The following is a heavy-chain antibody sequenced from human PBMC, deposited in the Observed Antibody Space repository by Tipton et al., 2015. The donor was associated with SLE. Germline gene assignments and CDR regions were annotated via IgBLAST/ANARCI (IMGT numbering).Heavy chain of an antibody. D-gene: IGHD4-17*01. V-gene: IGHV3-53*05. CDR2: IYSGGST. Sequence: GSLRLSCAASGFTVSSNYMSWVRQAPGKGLEWVSVIYSGGSTYYADSVKGRFTISRDNSKNTLYLQMNSLRAEDTAVYYCARQAVTTGSSYYYGMDVWGQGTTVTVSS. CDR3: ARQAVTTGSSYYYGMDV. J-gene: IGHJ6*02. CDR1: GFTVSSNY.